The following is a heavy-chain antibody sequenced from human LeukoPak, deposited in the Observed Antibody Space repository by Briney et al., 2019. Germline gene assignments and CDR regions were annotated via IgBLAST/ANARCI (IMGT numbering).Heavy chain of an antibody. CDR3: ARDRGYDYYYYYYMDV. J-gene: IGHJ6*03. V-gene: IGHV4-34*01. CDR1: GGSFSGYY. CDR2: INHSGST. D-gene: IGHD3-22*01. Sequence: PSETLSLTCAVYGGSFSGYYWSWIRQPPGKGLEWIGEINHSGSTNYNPSLKSRVTISVDTSKNQFSLKLSSVTAADTAVYYCARDRGYDYYYYYYMDVWGKGTTVTVSS.